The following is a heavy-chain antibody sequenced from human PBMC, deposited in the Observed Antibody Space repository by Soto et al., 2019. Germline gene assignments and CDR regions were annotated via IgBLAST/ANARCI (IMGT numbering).Heavy chain of an antibody. CDR2: INPNGGST. CDR1: GYSFTSQY. CDR3: PRKQRLRPGGGGTEPLDI. D-gene: IGHD6-25*01. Sequence: QVQLVQSGAEVKKPGASVKISCEASGYSFTSQYVHWVRQAPGQGLEWMGIINPNGGSTTYAQKSQGGITRAGDASTRTSYEELRGPKPEDTAVFYCPRKQRLRPGGGGTEPLDIWGQGTMVTVAS. V-gene: IGHV1-46*03. J-gene: IGHJ3*02.